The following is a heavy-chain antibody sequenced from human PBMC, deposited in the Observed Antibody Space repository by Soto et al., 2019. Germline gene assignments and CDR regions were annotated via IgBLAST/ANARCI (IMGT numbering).Heavy chain of an antibody. CDR2: IIPIFGTA. J-gene: IGHJ6*02. Sequence: SAVKGSCKASGGTFISYAISRLRQAPGQGLEWMGGIIPIFGTANYAQKFQGRVTITADKSTSTAYMELSSLRSEDTAVYYCAREVPQFALGMDVWGQGTTVTV. CDR1: GGTFISYA. D-gene: IGHD3-10*01. CDR3: AREVPQFALGMDV. V-gene: IGHV1-69*06.